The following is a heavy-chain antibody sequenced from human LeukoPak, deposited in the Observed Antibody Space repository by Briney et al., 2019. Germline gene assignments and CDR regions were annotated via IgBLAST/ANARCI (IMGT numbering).Heavy chain of an antibody. Sequence: GGSLRLSCAASGFTVSSNYMSWVRQAPGKGLEWVSVIYSGGSTYYADSVKGRFTISRDNSKSTLYLQMNSLRAEDTAVYYCARGTTVWPWNYFDYWGQGTLVTVSS. V-gene: IGHV3-53*01. D-gene: IGHD4-17*01. CDR1: GFTVSSNY. CDR2: IYSGGST. CDR3: ARGTTVWPWNYFDY. J-gene: IGHJ4*02.